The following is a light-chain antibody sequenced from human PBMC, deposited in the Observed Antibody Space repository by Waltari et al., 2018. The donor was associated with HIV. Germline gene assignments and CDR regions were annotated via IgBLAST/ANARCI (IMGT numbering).Light chain of an antibody. J-gene: IGLJ2*01. CDR1: QLGDED. CDR3: QTWHWDSRAVI. CDR2: QNN. V-gene: IGLV3-1*01. Sequence: YEVTQTPSVSVSPGQTAVIPCSGEQLGDEDASWFQQRSGQSPVLVIYQNNKRPSGIPERFSGSKAGNTATLTIRGTQTMDEADYYCQTWHWDSRAVIFGGGTRLTVL.